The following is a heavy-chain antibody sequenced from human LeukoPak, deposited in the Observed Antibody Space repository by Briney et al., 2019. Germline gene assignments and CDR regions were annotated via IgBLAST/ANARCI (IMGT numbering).Heavy chain of an antibody. J-gene: IGHJ5*02. CDR1: GYTFTGYY. CDR3: ARDAGGSRFDH. CDR2: INPNSGGT. D-gene: IGHD3-10*01. Sequence: ASVKVSCKASGYTFTGYYMHWVRQAPGQGLEWMGWINPNSGGTNYAQKFQGGVTITRDTSISTAYMALSRLRSDDTAVYYCARDAGGSRFDHWGQGTLVTVSS. V-gene: IGHV1-2*02.